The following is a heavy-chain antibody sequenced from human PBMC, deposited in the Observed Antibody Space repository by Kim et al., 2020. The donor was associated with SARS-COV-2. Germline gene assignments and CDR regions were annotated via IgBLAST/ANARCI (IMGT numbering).Heavy chain of an antibody. V-gene: IGHV4-39*01. CDR1: GGSISSSSYY. Sequence: SETLSLTCTVSGGSISSSSYYWGWIRQPPGKGLEWIGSIYYSGSTYYNPSLKSRVSISVDTSKNQFSLKLNSVTAADTAVYYCVRLSGSYYADFDYWGQGTLVTVSS. CDR3: VRLSGSYYADFDY. J-gene: IGHJ4*02. CDR2: IYYSGST. D-gene: IGHD1-26*01.